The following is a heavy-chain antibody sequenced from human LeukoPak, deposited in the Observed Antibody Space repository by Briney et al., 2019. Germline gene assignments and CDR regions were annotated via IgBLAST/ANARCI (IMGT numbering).Heavy chain of an antibody. D-gene: IGHD3-10*01. J-gene: IGHJ4*02. CDR3: AKRGVVIRVLLVGFHKEAYYFDS. V-gene: IGHV3-23*01. CDR1: GFTLSNYG. CDR2: ISDSGGST. Sequence: GGSLRLSCAVSGFTLSNYGMSWVRQAPGKGLEWVAGISDSGGSTKYADSVKGRFTISRDNPRNTLHLQMNSMRAEDTAVYFCAKRGVVIRVLLVGFHKEAYYFDSWGQGALVTVSS.